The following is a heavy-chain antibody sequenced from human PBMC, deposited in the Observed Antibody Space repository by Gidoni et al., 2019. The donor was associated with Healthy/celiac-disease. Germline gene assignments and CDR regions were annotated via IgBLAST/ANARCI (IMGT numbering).Heavy chain of an antibody. CDR1: GGSISSGGYS. V-gene: IGHV4-30-2*01. Sequence: QLQLQESGSGLVKPSQTLSLTCAVSGGSISSGGYSGSWIRQPPGKGLEWIGYIYHSGSTYYNPSLKSRVTIAVDRSKNQFSLKLSSVTAADTAVYYCASSNGGSWFEYFDYWGQGTLVTVSS. D-gene: IGHD6-13*01. CDR2: IYHSGST. CDR3: ASSNGGSWFEYFDY. J-gene: IGHJ4*02.